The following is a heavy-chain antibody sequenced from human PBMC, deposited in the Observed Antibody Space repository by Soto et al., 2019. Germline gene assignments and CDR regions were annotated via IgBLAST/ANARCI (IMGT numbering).Heavy chain of an antibody. CDR3: AGARMSSGWYYFDY. CDR1: GYTLTELS. J-gene: IGHJ4*02. V-gene: IGHV1-46*01. Sequence: ASVKVSCKVSGYTLTELSMHWVRQAPGQGLEWMGIINPSGGSTSYAQKFQGRVTMTRDTSTSTVYMELSSLRSEDTAVYYCAGARMSSGWYYFDYWGQGTLVTVSS. D-gene: IGHD6-19*01. CDR2: INPSGGST.